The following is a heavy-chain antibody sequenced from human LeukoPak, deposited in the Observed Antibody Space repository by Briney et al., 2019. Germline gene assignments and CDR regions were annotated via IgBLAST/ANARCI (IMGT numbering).Heavy chain of an antibody. CDR2: ISSSSSTI. CDR1: GFTFSSYS. V-gene: IGHV3-48*01. J-gene: IGHJ4*02. Sequence: GGSLRLSCAASGFTFSSYSMNWVRQAPGKGLEWVSYISSSSSTINYADSVKGRFTISRDNAKNSLYLQMDSLRAEDTAVYYCARDPPGDYWGQGTLVTVSS. CDR3: ARDPPGDY.